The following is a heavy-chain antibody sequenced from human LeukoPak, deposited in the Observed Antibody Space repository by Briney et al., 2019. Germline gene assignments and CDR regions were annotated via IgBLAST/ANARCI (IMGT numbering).Heavy chain of an antibody. CDR1: GFTFSSYA. Sequence: GGSLGLSCAASGFTFSSYAMSWVRQAPGKGLEWVSAISGSGGSTYYADSVKGRFTISRDNSKNTLYLQMNSLRAEDTAVYYCAKEEYYDSSGYYENWFDPWGQGTLVTVSS. V-gene: IGHV3-23*01. D-gene: IGHD3-22*01. CDR2: ISGSGGST. J-gene: IGHJ5*02. CDR3: AKEEYYDSSGYYENWFDP.